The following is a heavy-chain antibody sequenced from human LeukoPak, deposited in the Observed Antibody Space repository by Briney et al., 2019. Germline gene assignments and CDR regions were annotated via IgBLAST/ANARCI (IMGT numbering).Heavy chain of an antibody. CDR2: INPSGGST. J-gene: IGHJ4*02. D-gene: IGHD6-19*01. CDR1: GYTFTSYY. V-gene: IGHV1-46*01. CDR3: ARDPSQWLVAFDY. Sequence: GASVKVSCKASGYTFTSYYMHWVRHAPGQGLEWMGIINPSGGSTSYAQKFQGRVTMTTDTSTSTVYMELSSLRSEDTAVYYCARDPSQWLVAFDYWGQGTLVTVSS.